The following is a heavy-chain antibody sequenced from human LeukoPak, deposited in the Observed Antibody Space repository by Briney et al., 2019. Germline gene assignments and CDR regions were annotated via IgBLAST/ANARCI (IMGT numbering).Heavy chain of an antibody. D-gene: IGHD1-1*01. CDR2: IYHSGST. Sequence: PSETLSLTCAVSGGSISSSNWWSWVRQPPGKGLEWIGEIYHSGSTNYNPSLKSRVTISVDKSKNQFSLKLSSVTAADTAVYYCARTPVQLERLLYYYYGMDVWGKGTTVTVSS. CDR1: GGSISSSNW. CDR3: ARTPVQLERLLYYYYGMDV. J-gene: IGHJ6*04. V-gene: IGHV4-4*02.